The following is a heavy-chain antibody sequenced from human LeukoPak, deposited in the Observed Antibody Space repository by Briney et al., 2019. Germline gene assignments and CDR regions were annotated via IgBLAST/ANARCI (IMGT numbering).Heavy chain of an antibody. D-gene: IGHD3-10*01. CDR3: ARNNSMVRGALDY. CDR2: LFNSGSI. CDR1: GGSMSSSSYYYY. Sequence: PSETLSLTCSVSGGSMSSSSYYYYWGWIRRPPGKGLEWIGSLFNSGSIYYNPSLKSRLTMSVDTSENQFSMRLTSVTAADTAVYYCARNNSMVRGALDYWGQGILVTVSS. V-gene: IGHV4-39*01. J-gene: IGHJ4*01.